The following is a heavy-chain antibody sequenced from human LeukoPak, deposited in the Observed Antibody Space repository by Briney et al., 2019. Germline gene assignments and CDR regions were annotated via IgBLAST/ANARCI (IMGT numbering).Heavy chain of an antibody. V-gene: IGHV1-69*04. CDR2: IIPILGIA. CDR3: AREGLGDTAPWSYFDY. CDR1: GGTFSSYA. Sequence: GASVKVSCKASGGTFSSYAISWVRQAPGQGLEWMGRIIPILGIANYAQKFQGRVTITADKSTSTAYMELSSLRSEDTAVYYCAREGLGDTAPWSYFDYWGQGTLVTVSS. J-gene: IGHJ4*02. D-gene: IGHD5-18*01.